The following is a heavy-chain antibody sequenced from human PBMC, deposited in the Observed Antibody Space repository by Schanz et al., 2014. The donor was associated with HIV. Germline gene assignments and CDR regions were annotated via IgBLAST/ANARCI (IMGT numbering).Heavy chain of an antibody. V-gene: IGHV1-2*02. CDR2: INPNSGGT. Sequence: QVQLVQSEAEVKKPGASVKVSCKAPGHPFTGYYIHWVRQAPGQGLEWMGWINPNSGGTNYAPKFQGRVTMTRDTSVSTAYMELSRLTSDDTAMYYCAREKVGILADYTPNGMDVWGQGTTVTVSS. J-gene: IGHJ6*02. CDR3: AREKVGILADYTPNGMDV. CDR1: GHPFTGYY. D-gene: IGHD3-9*01.